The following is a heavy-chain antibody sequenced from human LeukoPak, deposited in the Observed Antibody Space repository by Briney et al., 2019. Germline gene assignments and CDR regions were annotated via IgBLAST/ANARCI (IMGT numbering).Heavy chain of an antibody. CDR2: IYYSGST. CDR1: GGSFSGYY. J-gene: IGHJ4*02. V-gene: IGHV4-30-4*08. CDR3: AREAINWNYRDY. D-gene: IGHD1-1*01. Sequence: SETLSLTCGVYGGSFSGYYWSWIRQPPGKGLEWIGYIYYSGSTYYNPSLKSRVTISVDTSKNQFSLKLSSVTAADTAVYYCAREAINWNYRDYWGQGTLVTVSS.